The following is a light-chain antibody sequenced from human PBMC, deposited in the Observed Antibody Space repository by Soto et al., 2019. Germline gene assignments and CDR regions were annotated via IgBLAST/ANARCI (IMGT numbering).Light chain of an antibody. CDR3: QQYHNWPIS. Sequence: IVMTESRATLSVSPWEVAXLYNMAIHRDTSNLAGYQQKPGQAPRLXXYGVVTRAHVSPARFSGSGSGTELTRTISSLQSEDFAVYYGQQYHNWPISFGQGTRLEIK. CDR2: GVV. J-gene: IGKJ5*01. V-gene: IGKV3-15*01. CDR1: HRDTSN.